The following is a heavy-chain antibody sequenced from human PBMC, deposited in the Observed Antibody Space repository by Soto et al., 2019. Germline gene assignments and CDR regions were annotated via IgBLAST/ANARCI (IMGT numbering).Heavy chain of an antibody. CDR1: GGSFSGYY. J-gene: IGHJ4*02. CDR2: INHSGST. Sequence: QVQLQQWGAGLLKPSETLSLTCAVYGGSFSGYYWSWIRQPPGKGLEWIGEINHSGSTNYNPSLKCRVTISVDTYKNQFSLKLSSVTDADTAVYYCAREEAYCGGDCYSPAGYWGQGTLVTVSS. D-gene: IGHD2-21*02. V-gene: IGHV4-34*01. CDR3: AREEAYCGGDCYSPAGY.